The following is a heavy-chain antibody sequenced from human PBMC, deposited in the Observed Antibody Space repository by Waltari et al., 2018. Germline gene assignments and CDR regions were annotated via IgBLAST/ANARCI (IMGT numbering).Heavy chain of an antibody. V-gene: IGHV3-48*04. D-gene: IGHD6-13*01. J-gene: IGHJ5*02. Sequence: EVQLVESGGGLVQPGGSLRLSCAASGFTFSRYSMNWVRQAPGKGLEWVSYISSSSSTIYYADSVKGRFTISRDNAKNSLYLQMNSLRAEDTAVYYCARDPYSSSWSYNWFDPWGQGTLVTVSS. CDR3: ARDPYSSSWSYNWFDP. CDR2: ISSSSSTI. CDR1: GFTFSRYS.